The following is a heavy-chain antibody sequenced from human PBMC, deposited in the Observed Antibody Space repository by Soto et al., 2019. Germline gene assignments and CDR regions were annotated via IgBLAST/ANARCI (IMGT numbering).Heavy chain of an antibody. CDR2: ISSSSSYT. CDR1: GFTFSDYY. CDR3: ARGHHRYSGYDYVDY. D-gene: IGHD5-12*01. J-gene: IGHJ4*02. V-gene: IGHV3-11*05. Sequence: GGSLRLSCAASGFTFSDYYMSWIRQAPGKGLEWVSYISSSSSYTNYADSVKGRFTISRDNAKNSLYLQMNSLRAEDTTVYYCARGHHRYSGYDYVDYWGQGTLVTVS.